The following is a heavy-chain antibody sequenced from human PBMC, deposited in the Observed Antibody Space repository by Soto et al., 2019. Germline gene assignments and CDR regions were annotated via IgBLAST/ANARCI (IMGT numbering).Heavy chain of an antibody. CDR1: GFTFSSYA. V-gene: IGHV3-30-3*01. D-gene: IGHD6-13*01. CDR3: ARVQGQQLVLSDDY. CDR2: ISYDGSNK. J-gene: IGHJ4*02. Sequence: QVQLVESGGGVVQPGRSLRLSCAASGFTFSSYAMHWVRQAPGKGLEWVAVISYDGSNKYYADSVKGRFTISRDNSKNTLYLQMNSLRAEDTAVYYCARVQGQQLVLSDDYWGQGTLVTVSS.